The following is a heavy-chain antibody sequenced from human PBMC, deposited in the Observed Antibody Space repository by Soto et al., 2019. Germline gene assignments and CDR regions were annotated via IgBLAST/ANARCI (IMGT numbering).Heavy chain of an antibody. CDR2: INHSGST. Sequence: SETLSLTCAVYGGSFSGYYWSWIRQPPGKGLDWIGEINHSGSTNYNPSLKSRVTISVDTSKNQFSLKLSSVTAADTAVYYCARGRNMVRGPPDYWGQGTLVTVSS. D-gene: IGHD3-10*01. CDR1: GGSFSGYY. J-gene: IGHJ4*02. V-gene: IGHV4-34*01. CDR3: ARGRNMVRGPPDY.